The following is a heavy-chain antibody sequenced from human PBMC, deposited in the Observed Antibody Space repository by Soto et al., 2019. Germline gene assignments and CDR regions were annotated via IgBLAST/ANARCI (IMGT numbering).Heavy chain of an antibody. V-gene: IGHV1-46*01. CDR2: INPSGGST. D-gene: IGHD2-2*01. Sequence: QVQLVQSGAAVKKPGASVKVSCKASGYTFTSYYMHWVRQAPGQGLEWMGIINPSGGSTSYAQKFQGRDTMTRYTYTITVDMVLRSLRSEKTDVYYCARDMIASVVGGAYFCYWGQGSLVNVSS. J-gene: IGHJ4*02. CDR1: GYTFTSYY. CDR3: ARDMIASVVGGAYFCY.